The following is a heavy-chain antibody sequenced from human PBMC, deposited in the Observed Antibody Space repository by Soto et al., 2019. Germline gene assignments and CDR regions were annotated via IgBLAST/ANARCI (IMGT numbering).Heavy chain of an antibody. CDR3: TKELDYGYYGWFDP. Sequence: GGSLRLSCVASGFAFNSYAMTWVRQAPGKGLEWVSTITNSGGSTYYADSVKGRFTISRDNSKNTLYMQMTTLTAEDTAIYYCTKELDYGYYGWFDPWGQGTLVTVSS. CDR2: ITNSGGST. J-gene: IGHJ5*02. V-gene: IGHV3-23*01. CDR1: GFAFNSYA. D-gene: IGHD4-17*01.